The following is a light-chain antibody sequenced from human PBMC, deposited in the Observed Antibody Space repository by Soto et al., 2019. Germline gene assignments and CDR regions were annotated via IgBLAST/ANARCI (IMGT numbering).Light chain of an antibody. J-gene: IGKJ5*01. CDR3: QQYGSSPQRPIT. V-gene: IGKV3-20*01. CDR2: GAS. CDR1: QSVSSSY. Sequence: EIVLTQSPGTLSLSPGERATLSCRASQSVSSSYLAWYQQKPGQAPRLLIYGASSRATGIPDRFSGSGSGTDFTLTISRLEPEDFAVYYCQQYGSSPQRPITFGQGTRLEIK.